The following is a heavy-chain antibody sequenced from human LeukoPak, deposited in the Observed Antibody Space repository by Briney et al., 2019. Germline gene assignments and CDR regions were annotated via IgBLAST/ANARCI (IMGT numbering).Heavy chain of an antibody. CDR1: GGTFSSYA. Sequence: SVTVSCKASGGTFSSYAISWVRQAPGQGLEWMGGIIPIFGTANYAQKFQGRVTITADESTSTAYMELSSLRSEDTAVYYCARDLTSSSGWYYFDYWGQGTLVTVSS. CDR3: ARDLTSSSGWYYFDY. D-gene: IGHD6-19*01. J-gene: IGHJ4*02. CDR2: IIPIFGTA. V-gene: IGHV1-69*13.